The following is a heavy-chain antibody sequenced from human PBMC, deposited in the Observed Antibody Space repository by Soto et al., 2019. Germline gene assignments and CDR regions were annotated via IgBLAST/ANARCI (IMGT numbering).Heavy chain of an antibody. Sequence: QVQLVQSGAEVKKPGSSVKVSCKASGGTFSSYAISWVRQAPGQGLEWMGGIIPIFGTANYAQKFQGRVTITADESTSTAYMELSSLRSEDTAVYYCARGRDGYSFYYYYYGMDVWGQGTTVTVSS. CDR1: GGTFSSYA. J-gene: IGHJ6*02. CDR3: ARGRDGYSFYYYYYGMDV. D-gene: IGHD5-18*01. CDR2: IIPIFGTA. V-gene: IGHV1-69*12.